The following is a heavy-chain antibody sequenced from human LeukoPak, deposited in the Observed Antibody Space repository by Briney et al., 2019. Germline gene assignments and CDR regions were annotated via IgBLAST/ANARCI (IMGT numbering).Heavy chain of an antibody. V-gene: IGHV4-39*01. D-gene: IGHD2-15*01. CDR3: ARHSGLGVVSPYFDY. CDR1: GDSISSSGHS. J-gene: IGHJ4*02. Sequence: SETLSLTCTVSGDSISSSGHSWGWIRQSPGRGLEWIGTMRPSGSGHYNPSLMSRVTISVDTSQNHFSLRLRSVTAADTAVYYCARHSGLGVVSPYFDYWGQGILVTVSS. CDR2: MRPSGSG.